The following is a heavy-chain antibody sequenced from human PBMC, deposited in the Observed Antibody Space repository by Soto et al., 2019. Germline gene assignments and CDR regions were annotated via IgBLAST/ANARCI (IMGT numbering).Heavy chain of an antibody. CDR3: ARTGAPGGYYDFWSGYFGPDAFDI. J-gene: IGHJ3*02. CDR2: ISAYNGNT. CDR1: GYSFTRDG. D-gene: IGHD3-3*01. Sequence: ASVKGSCKAAGYSFTRDGIGWVRQAPGQELEWMGWISAYNGNTNYAQKLQGRVTMTTDTSTSTAYMELRSLRSDDTAVYYCARTGAPGGYYDFWSGYFGPDAFDIWGQGTMVTVSS. V-gene: IGHV1-18*01.